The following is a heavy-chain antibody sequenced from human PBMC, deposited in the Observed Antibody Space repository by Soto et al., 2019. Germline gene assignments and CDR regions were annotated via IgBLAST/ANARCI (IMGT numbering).Heavy chain of an antibody. V-gene: IGHV3-23*01. D-gene: IGHD3-3*02. CDR3: ARGLCLASTDSEPFDY. Sequence: EVQLLESGGGLVQPGGSLVLSCAASRFTFSSYAMSWVRQAPGKGLEWVSSISGGGNDAYYADSVKGRFTISRDNSQNTLYLQMSSLRADDTAVDYCARGLCLASTDSEPFDYWGQGALVTVSS. CDR1: RFTFSSYA. J-gene: IGHJ4*02. CDR2: ISGGGNDA.